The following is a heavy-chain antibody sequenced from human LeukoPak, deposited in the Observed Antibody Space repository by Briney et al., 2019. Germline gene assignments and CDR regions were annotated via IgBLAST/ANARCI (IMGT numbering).Heavy chain of an antibody. CDR1: GASIESHSW. J-gene: IGHJ4*02. D-gene: IGHD1-26*01. V-gene: IGHV4/OR15-8*01. Sequence: SETLSLTCAVSGASIESHSWWSWVRQPPGKGLEWIGEVYHDGSANYKPSLKSRVTISADTSRNHFSLRLSSVTAADAAVYYCVRDRELNYWGQGTLVTVSS. CDR3: VRDRELNY. CDR2: VYHDGSA.